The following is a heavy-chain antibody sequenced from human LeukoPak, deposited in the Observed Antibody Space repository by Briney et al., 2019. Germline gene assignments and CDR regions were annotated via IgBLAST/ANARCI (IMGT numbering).Heavy chain of an antibody. J-gene: IGHJ4*02. D-gene: IGHD3-3*01. CDR1: GFTFSSYS. CDR2: IPTSSRTI. Sequence: GGSLRLSCAASGFTFSSYSMNWVRQAPGKGLEWVSYIPTSSRTIYYADSVKGRFTISRDIAKNTLYLQMNSLRAEDTGVYYCAKDHYWSIDYWGRGTLVTVSS. CDR3: AKDHYWSIDY. V-gene: IGHV3-48*04.